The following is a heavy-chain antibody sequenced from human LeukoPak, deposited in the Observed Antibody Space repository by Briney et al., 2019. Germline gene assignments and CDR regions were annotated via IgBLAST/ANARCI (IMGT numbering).Heavy chain of an antibody. CDR3: ARDRIWNDAGHDPFDI. J-gene: IGHJ3*02. Sequence: PSGTLSLTCTVSGASITSYHWSWLRQPAGKGLEWIGRIYTSASTNYSPSFKGRATISIDRSKSQFSLNLPSVTAADTAVYYCARDRIWNDAGHDPFDIWGQGTMVAVSS. D-gene: IGHD1-1*01. CDR2: IYTSAST. V-gene: IGHV4-4*07. CDR1: GASITSYH.